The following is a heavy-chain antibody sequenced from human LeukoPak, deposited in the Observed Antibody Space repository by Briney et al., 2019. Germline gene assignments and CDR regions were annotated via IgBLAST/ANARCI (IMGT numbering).Heavy chain of an antibody. CDR3: ARSWNSRTRQDY. Sequence: ASVKVSCKASGYTFTGYYMHWVRQAPGQGLEWMGWINPYSGGTNYAQKFQGRVTMTRDTSISTAYMELSRLRSDDTAVYYCARSWNSRTRQDYWGQGTLVTVSS. J-gene: IGHJ4*02. D-gene: IGHD1-1*01. V-gene: IGHV1-2*02. CDR1: GYTFTGYY. CDR2: INPYSGGT.